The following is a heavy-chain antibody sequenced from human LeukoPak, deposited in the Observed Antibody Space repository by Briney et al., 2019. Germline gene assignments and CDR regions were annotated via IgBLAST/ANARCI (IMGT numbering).Heavy chain of an antibody. Sequence: SETLSLTCTVSGGSISIYYWSWIRQPPGKVLEWIGYIYYSGSTNYNPSLKSRVTISVDTCKNQFSLKLSSVTAADTAVYYCARGFDDYDVLLGYEYWGQGILVTVSS. V-gene: IGHV4-59*01. J-gene: IGHJ4*02. CDR2: IYYSGST. CDR3: ARGFDDYDVLLGYEY. D-gene: IGHD3-9*01. CDR1: GGSISIYY.